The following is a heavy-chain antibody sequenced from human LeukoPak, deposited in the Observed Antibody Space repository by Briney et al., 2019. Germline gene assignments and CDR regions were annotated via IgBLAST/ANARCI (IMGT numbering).Heavy chain of an antibody. CDR3: ANSADYYGSGPS. D-gene: IGHD3-10*01. J-gene: IGHJ5*02. CDR1: GFTFSSYG. CDR2: IRYDGSNK. V-gene: IGHV3-30*02. Sequence: HAGGSLRLSCAASGFTFSSYGMHWVRQAPGKGLEWVAFIRYDGSNKYYADSVKGRFTISRDNSKNTLYLQMNSLRAEDTAVYYCANSADYYGSGPSWGQGTLVTVSS.